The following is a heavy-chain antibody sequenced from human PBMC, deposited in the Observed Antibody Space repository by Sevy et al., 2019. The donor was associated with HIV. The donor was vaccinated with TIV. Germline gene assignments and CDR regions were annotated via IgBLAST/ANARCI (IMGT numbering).Heavy chain of an antibody. CDR2: IYYSGST. V-gene: IGHV4-59*13. CDR1: GGSISSYY. D-gene: IGHD3-3*01. J-gene: IGHJ5*02. Sequence: SETLSLTCTVSGGSISSYYWSWIRQPPGKGLEWIGYIYYSGSTNYNPSLKSRVTISVDTSKNQFSLKRSSVTAADTAVYYCARSGFLEWPGSFRGPRNWFDPWGQGTLVTVSS. CDR3: ARSGFLEWPGSFRGPRNWFDP.